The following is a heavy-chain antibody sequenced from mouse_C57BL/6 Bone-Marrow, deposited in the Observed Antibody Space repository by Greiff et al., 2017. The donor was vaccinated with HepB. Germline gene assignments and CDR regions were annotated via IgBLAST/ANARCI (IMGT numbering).Heavy chain of an antibody. D-gene: IGHD2-3*01. J-gene: IGHJ3*01. CDR2: ISSGGSYT. V-gene: IGHV5-6*01. Sequence: EVHLVESGGDLVKPGGSLKLSCAASGFTFSSYGMSWVRQTPDKRLEWVATISSGGSYTYYPDSVKGRFTISRDNAKNTLYLQMSSLKSEDTAMYYCARHGGYYCAYWGQGTLVTVSA. CDR1: GFTFSSYG. CDR3: ARHGGYYCAY.